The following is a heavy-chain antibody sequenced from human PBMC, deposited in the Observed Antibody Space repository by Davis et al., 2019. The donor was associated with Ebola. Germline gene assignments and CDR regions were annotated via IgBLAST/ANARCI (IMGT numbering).Heavy chain of an antibody. Sequence: GESLKISCAASGFTFSSYSMNWVRQAPGKGLEWVSSISSSSSYIYYADSVKGRFTISRDNAKNSLYLQMDSLRAEDTAVYYCARRNYSNYGMDVWGQGTTVTVSS. V-gene: IGHV3-21*01. CDR1: GFTFSSYS. CDR3: ARRNYSNYGMDV. J-gene: IGHJ6*02. CDR2: ISSSSSYI.